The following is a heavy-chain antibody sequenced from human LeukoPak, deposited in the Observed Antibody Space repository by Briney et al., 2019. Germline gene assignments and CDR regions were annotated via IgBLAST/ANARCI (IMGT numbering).Heavy chain of an antibody. CDR2: INHSGST. CDR3: ASHRSSGYYYYFDY. Sequence: SETLSLTCAVYGGSFSGYYWTWIRQPPGKGLEWIGEINHSGSTNYNPSLKSRVTISVDKSKNQFSLKLSSVTAADTAVYYCASHRSSGYYYYFDYWGQGTLVTVSS. J-gene: IGHJ4*02. D-gene: IGHD3-22*01. CDR1: GGSFSGYY. V-gene: IGHV4-34*01.